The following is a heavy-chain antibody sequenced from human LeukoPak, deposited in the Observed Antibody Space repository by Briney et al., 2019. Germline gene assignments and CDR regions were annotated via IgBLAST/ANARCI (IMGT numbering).Heavy chain of an antibody. D-gene: IGHD1-1*01. V-gene: IGHV3-21*01. CDR2: ISSSSSYI. J-gene: IGHJ5*02. Sequence: GGSLRLSCAASGFTFSSYSMNWVRQAPGKGLEWVSSISSSSSYIYYADSVKGRFTISRDNAKNSLYLQMNSLRAEDTAVYYCARHVTTTVSSWFDPWGQGTLVTVSS. CDR3: ARHVTTTVSSWFDP. CDR1: GFTFSSYS.